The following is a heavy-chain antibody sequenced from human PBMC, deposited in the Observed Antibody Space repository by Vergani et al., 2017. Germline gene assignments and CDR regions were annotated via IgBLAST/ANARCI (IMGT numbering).Heavy chain of an antibody. CDR3: AKEGGGYCSGGTCYPEY. V-gene: IGHV3-30*02. J-gene: IGHJ4*02. CDR1: GFTFNSYS. CDR2: IRSDESRR. D-gene: IGHD2-15*01. Sequence: QVQLVESGGGVVQPGGSLRLSCAASGFTFNSYSMHWVRPAPGKGLEWVASIRSDESRRYYGDSMEGPFTISRDNSKNTLYLQMKSLRPEDTAVYYCAKEGGGYCSGGTCYPEYWGQGTLVIVSS.